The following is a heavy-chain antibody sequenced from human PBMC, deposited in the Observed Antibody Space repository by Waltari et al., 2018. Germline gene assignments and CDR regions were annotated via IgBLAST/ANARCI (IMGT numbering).Heavy chain of an antibody. CDR3: AKEEGFGVVTNWFDP. D-gene: IGHD3-3*01. Sequence: QVQLVESGGGVVQPGRSLRLSCSASGFTFSSYCMHWVRHAPGKGLEWVAVIWYDGSNKYYADSVKGRFTISRDNSKNTLYLQMNSLRAEDTAMYYCAKEEGFGVVTNWFDPWGQGTLVTVSS. CDR2: IWYDGSNK. J-gene: IGHJ5*02. V-gene: IGHV3-30*18. CDR1: GFTFSSYC.